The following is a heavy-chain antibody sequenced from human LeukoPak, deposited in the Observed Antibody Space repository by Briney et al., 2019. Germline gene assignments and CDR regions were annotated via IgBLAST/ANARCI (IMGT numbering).Heavy chain of an antibody. CDR2: INPNSGGT. D-gene: IGHD3-22*01. Sequence: ASVKVSFKSSGYTFTVYYMHWVRQAPGQGLEWVGWINPNSGGTNYAQKFQGWVTMTRDTSISTAYMELSRLRSEDTAVYYCARGPYDSSGYYWGRGFAWGQGTLVTVSS. CDR1: GYTFTVYY. J-gene: IGHJ5*02. CDR3: ARGPYDSSGYYWGRGFA. V-gene: IGHV1-2*04.